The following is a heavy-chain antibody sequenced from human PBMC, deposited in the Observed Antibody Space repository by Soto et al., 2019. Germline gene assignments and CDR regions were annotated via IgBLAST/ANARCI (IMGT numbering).Heavy chain of an antibody. V-gene: IGHV4-39*01. CDR3: ARPIMITFGGVIAYDAFDI. Sequence: QLQLQESGPGLVKPSETLSLTCTVSGGSISSSSYYWGWIRQPPGKGLEWIGSIYYSGSTYYNPSLKSRVTVAVDTSKNQFSLKLSSVTAADTAVYYCARPIMITFGGVIAYDAFDIWGQGTMVTVSS. CDR2: IYYSGST. CDR1: GGSISSSSYY. J-gene: IGHJ3*02. D-gene: IGHD3-16*02.